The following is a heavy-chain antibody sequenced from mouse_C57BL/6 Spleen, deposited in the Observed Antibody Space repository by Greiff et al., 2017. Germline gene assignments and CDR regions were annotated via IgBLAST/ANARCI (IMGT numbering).Heavy chain of an antibody. D-gene: IGHD2-1*01. CDR2: IYPRSGNT. Sequence: VKVVESGAELARPGASVKLSCKASGYTFTSYGISWVKQRTGQGLEWIGEIYPRSGNTYYNEKFKGKATLTADKSSSTAYMELRSLTSEDSAVYFCAHYGNWYFDVWGTGTTVTVSS. V-gene: IGHV1-81*01. CDR1: GYTFTSYG. J-gene: IGHJ1*03. CDR3: AHYGNWYFDV.